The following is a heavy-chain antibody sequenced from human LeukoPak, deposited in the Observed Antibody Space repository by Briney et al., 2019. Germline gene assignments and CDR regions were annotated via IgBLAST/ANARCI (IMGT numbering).Heavy chain of an antibody. V-gene: IGHV3-48*01. CDR1: GFTFSSYS. CDR3: ASGERGYSYGPAAY. J-gene: IGHJ4*02. Sequence: GGSLRLSCAASGFTFSSYSMNWVRQAPGKGLEWVSYISSSSSNIYYTDSVRGRFTVSRDNAKNSLYLQMNSLRVEDTAIYYCASGERGYSYGPAAYWGQGTLVTVSS. D-gene: IGHD5-18*01. CDR2: ISSSSSNI.